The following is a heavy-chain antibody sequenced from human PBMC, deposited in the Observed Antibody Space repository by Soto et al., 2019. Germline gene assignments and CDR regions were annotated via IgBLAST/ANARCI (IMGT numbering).Heavy chain of an antibody. Sequence: QVHLVQSGTEVKRPGASVKVSCKTSGYNFTPYAINWVRQAPGQGLEWMGWVSPYNDRTNSAQKFQDRLTMTTVTPTATAYMELMSLRSDDTAVYYCAREAGIAVAGTSRFDYWGQGSLVTVSS. D-gene: IGHD6-19*01. J-gene: IGHJ4*02. V-gene: IGHV1-18*01. CDR1: GYNFTPYA. CDR2: VSPYNDRT. CDR3: AREAGIAVAGTSRFDY.